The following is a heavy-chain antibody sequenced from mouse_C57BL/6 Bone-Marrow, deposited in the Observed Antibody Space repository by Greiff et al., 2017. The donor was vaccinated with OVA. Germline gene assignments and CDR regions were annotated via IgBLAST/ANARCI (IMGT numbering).Heavy chain of an antibody. CDR2: INPNNGGT. Sequence: EVQLQQSGPELVKPGASVKISCKASGYTFTDYYMNWVKQSHGKSLEWIGDINPNNGGTSYNQKFKGKATLTVDKSSSTAYMELRSLTSEDSAVYYCARGFLFYSNPYYAMDYWGQGTSVTVSS. D-gene: IGHD2-5*01. J-gene: IGHJ4*01. CDR3: ARGFLFYSNPYYAMDY. CDR1: GYTFTDYY. V-gene: IGHV1-26*01.